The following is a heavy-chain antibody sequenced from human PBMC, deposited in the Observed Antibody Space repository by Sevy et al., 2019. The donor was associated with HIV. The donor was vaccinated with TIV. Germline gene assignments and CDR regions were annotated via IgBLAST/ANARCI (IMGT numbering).Heavy chain of an antibody. V-gene: IGHV4-30-2*01. CDR2: IYRTGNT. CDR3: VRGPSYGYVSYGFDV. CDR1: GGSISTGGFS. J-gene: IGHJ3*01. D-gene: IGHD3-16*01. Sequence: SETLSLTCALSGGSISTGGFSWNWIRQPPGKGLEWIGHIYRTGNTYYNPSLGSRVSISVDRSKNQFSLKLSSVTAADTAVYYCVRGPSYGYVSYGFDVWGQGTMVTVSS.